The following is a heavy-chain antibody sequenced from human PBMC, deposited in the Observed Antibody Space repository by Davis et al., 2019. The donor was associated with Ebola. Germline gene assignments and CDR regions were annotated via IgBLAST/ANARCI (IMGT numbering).Heavy chain of an antibody. CDR1: GYTFTSYG. V-gene: IGHV1-18*04. Sequence: ASVKVSCKASGYTFTSYGINWIRQAPGPGLEWMGWIGIYNLKTHYAQKFRGRVSLTTDTTSTAYMELRSLRSDDTAVYYCARESSSGWYFDYWGQGTLVTVSS. CDR2: IGIYNLKT. J-gene: IGHJ4*02. CDR3: ARESSSGWYFDY. D-gene: IGHD6-19*01.